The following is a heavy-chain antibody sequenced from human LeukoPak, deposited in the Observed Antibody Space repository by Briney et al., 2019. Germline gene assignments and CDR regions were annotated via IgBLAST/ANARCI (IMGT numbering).Heavy chain of an antibody. CDR2: INSDGRST. D-gene: IGHD2-8*01. CDR3: ASSCTNCVCYREDY. Sequence: GGSLRLSCAASGFSFSHYWMHWVRHAPGKGLVWVSHINSDGRSTKYADCVKGGFSIYRDNAKNTLYMQKNSVRAEDTAVYYCASSCTNCVCYREDYWGQGTLVTVSS. V-gene: IGHV3-74*03. J-gene: IGHJ4*02. CDR1: GFSFSHYW.